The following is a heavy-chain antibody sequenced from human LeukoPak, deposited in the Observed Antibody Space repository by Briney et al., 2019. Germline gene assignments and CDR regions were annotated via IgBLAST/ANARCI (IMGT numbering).Heavy chain of an antibody. CDR1: GGSISSSSYY. D-gene: IGHD3-10*01. Sequence: SETLSLTCTVSGGSISSSSYYWGWIRQPPGKGLEWIGNIYYSGSTYYNPSLKSRVTISVDTSKNQFSLKLSPVTAADTAVYYCARHRDYYGMDVWGQGTTVTVSS. CDR3: ARHRDYYGMDV. CDR2: IYYSGST. J-gene: IGHJ6*02. V-gene: IGHV4-39*01.